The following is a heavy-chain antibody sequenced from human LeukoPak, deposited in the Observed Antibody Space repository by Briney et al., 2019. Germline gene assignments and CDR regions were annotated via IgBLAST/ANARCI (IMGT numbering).Heavy chain of an antibody. J-gene: IGHJ4*02. V-gene: IGHV1-18*01. CDR2: ISVYNHGT. CDR3: ARTNLDCKNGVCYDY. D-gene: IGHD2-8*01. CDR1: GYTFTSSG. Sequence: ASVKVSCKASGYTFTSSGISWVRQAPGQGLEWMGWISVYNHGTNYAQKFQGRVTVTTDTSTSTAYMELRSLRSDDTAVYYCARTNLDCKNGVCYDYWGQGTLVTVSS.